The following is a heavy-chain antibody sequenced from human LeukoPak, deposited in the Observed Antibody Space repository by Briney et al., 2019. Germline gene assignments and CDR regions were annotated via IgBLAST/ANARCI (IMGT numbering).Heavy chain of an antibody. CDR2: MNPNRGNK. V-gene: IGHV1-8*01. CDR3: AKGKIWYDILTGYYFDY. J-gene: IGHJ4*02. D-gene: IGHD3-9*01. CDR1: GYTFTSYD. Sequence: GASVKVSCKASGYTFTSYDIKWVRQATGQGLEWMGWMNPNRGNKGYAQKLQGRVTLTRNTPISTAYMELSSLRSEDTAVYYCAKGKIWYDILTGYYFDYWGQGTLVTVSS.